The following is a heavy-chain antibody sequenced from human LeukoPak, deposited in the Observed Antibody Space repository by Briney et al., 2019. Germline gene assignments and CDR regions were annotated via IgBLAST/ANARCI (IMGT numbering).Heavy chain of an antibody. CDR3: VRIRPYYDSSGYLDY. D-gene: IGHD3-22*01. CDR2: ISSSSSYI. Sequence: GGSLRLSCAASGFTFSNYNMNCVRQAPGKGLEWVSSISSSSSYIYYADSVKGRFTISRDNAKSSLYLQMNSLRAEDTAVYYCVRIRPYYDSSGYLDYWGQGTLVTVSS. CDR1: GFTFSNYN. J-gene: IGHJ4*02. V-gene: IGHV3-21*01.